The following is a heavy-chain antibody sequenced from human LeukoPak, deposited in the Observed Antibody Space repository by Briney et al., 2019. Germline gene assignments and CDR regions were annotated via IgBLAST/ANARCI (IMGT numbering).Heavy chain of an antibody. CDR1: GYSFTSYW. Sequence: GESLKISCKGSGYSFTSYWIAWVRQMPGKGLEWMGIIYPGDSDTRYSPSFQGQVTISADKSISTAYLQWSSLKASDTAMYYCARHLSTTVESWYFDLWGRGTLVTVSS. D-gene: IGHD4-11*01. V-gene: IGHV5-51*01. CDR2: IYPGDSDT. CDR3: ARHLSTTVESWYFDL. J-gene: IGHJ2*01.